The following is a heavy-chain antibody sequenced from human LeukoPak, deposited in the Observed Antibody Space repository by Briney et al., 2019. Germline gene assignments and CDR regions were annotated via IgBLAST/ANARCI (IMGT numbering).Heavy chain of an antibody. CDR2: IKDDGSQQ. J-gene: IGHJ4*02. V-gene: IGHV3-7*01. D-gene: IGHD2-8*02. Sequence: PGGSLRLSCAASGFTFSTYWMSWVRQAPGKGLEWVANIKDDGSQQNYVGSVKGRFTVSRDNAKLSMYLQMNGLTTEDTAVYFCARRNSGTWWSFDSWGQGTLVTVSS. CDR1: GFTFSTYW. CDR3: ARRNSGTWWSFDS.